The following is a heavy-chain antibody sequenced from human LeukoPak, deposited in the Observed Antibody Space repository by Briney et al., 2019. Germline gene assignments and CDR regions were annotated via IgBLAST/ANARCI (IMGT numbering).Heavy chain of an antibody. CDR3: ARKPPGIAAAGPLDY. D-gene: IGHD6-13*01. CDR2: INPSGGST. Sequence: ASVKVSCKASGYTFTSYYMHWVRQAPGQGLEWMGIINPSGGSTSYAQKFQGRVTTTRDTSTSTVYMELSSLRSEDTAVYYCARKPPGIAAAGPLDYWGQGTLVTVSS. CDR1: GYTFTSYY. J-gene: IGHJ4*02. V-gene: IGHV1-46*01.